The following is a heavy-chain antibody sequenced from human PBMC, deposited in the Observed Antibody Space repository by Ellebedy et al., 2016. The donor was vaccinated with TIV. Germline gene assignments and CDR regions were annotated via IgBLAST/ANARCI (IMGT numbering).Heavy chain of an antibody. V-gene: IGHV4-4*02. CDR3: ASRSAAAGFLNFGY. J-gene: IGHJ4*02. D-gene: IGHD6-13*01. CDR1: GGSISSSNW. Sequence: MPSATLSLTCAVSGGSISSSNWWSWVRQPQGKGLEWIGEIYHSGSTNYNPSLKSRVTISVDKSKNQFSLKLSSVTAADTAVYYCASRSAAAGFLNFGYWGQGTLVTVSS. CDR2: IYHSGST.